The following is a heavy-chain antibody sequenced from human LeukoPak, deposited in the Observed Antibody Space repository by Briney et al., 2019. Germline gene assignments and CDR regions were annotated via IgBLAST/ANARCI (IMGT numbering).Heavy chain of an antibody. CDR2: ISYSGST. D-gene: IGHD6-19*01. CDR3: ARGDSSGWYYFDY. CDR1: GGSGSSDS. J-gene: IGHJ4*02. Sequence: PSETLSLTCTVSGGSGSSDSWSWIRQPPGQGLEWIGYISYSGSTSYNPSLKSRVTISVDPSKSQLSLKLRSVTAADTAVYYCARGDSSGWYYFDYWGQGTLVTVSS. V-gene: IGHV4-59*02.